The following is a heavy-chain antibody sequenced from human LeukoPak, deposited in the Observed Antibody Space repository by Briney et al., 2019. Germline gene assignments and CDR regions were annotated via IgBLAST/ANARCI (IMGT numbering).Heavy chain of an antibody. J-gene: IGHJ4*02. Sequence: PSETLSLTCTVSGGSISSGGYYWSWIRQHPGKGLEWIGYIYYSGSTYYNPSLKSRVTISVDTSKNQFSLKLSSVTAADTAVYYCVRGGAVAGLFDYWGQGTLVTVSS. CDR1: GGSISSGGYY. CDR2: IYYSGST. V-gene: IGHV4-31*03. CDR3: VRGGAVAGLFDY. D-gene: IGHD6-19*01.